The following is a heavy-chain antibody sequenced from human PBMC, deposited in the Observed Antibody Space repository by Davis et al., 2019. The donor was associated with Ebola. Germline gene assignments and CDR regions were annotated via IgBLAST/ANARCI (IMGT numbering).Heavy chain of an antibody. D-gene: IGHD3-10*01. J-gene: IGHJ6*02. CDR1: GYTFTSYD. Sequence: AASVKVSCKASGYTFTSYDINWVRQATGQGLEWMGWMNPNSGNTGYAQKFQGRVTMTRNTSISTAYMELSSLRAEDTAVYYCARDLLDYGSGSWYYYYGMDVWGQGTTVTVSS. V-gene: IGHV1-8*01. CDR2: MNPNSGNT. CDR3: ARDLLDYGSGSWYYYYGMDV.